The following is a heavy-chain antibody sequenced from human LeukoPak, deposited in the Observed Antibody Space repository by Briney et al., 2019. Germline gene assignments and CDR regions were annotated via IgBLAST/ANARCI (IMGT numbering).Heavy chain of an antibody. CDR3: ARHLGCSSTSCPKGY. CDR2: ISAYNGDT. CDR1: GYTFTGYY. V-gene: IGHV1-18*04. D-gene: IGHD2-2*01. J-gene: IGHJ4*02. Sequence: ASVKVSRKASGYTFTGYYMHWVRQAPGQGLEWMGWISAYNGDTNYAQKLQGRVTMTTDTSTSTAYMELRSLRSDDTAVYYCARHLGCSSTSCPKGYWGQGTLVTVSS.